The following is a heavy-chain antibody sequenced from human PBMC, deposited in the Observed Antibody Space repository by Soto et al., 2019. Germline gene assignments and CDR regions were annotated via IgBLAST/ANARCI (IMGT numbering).Heavy chain of an antibody. Sequence: PSETLSLTCSVSGSSITSTSYYWGWVRQPPGQGLEWIGSTYYSGGAYYNPSLESRVTISVDTSKNQFSLNLSSVTAADTAVYYCARQPRGGCSSTSCHTDYWGQGTLVTVSS. V-gene: IGHV4-39*01. CDR1: GSSITSTSYY. CDR2: TYYSGGA. D-gene: IGHD2-2*02. J-gene: IGHJ4*02. CDR3: ARQPRGGCSSTSCHTDY.